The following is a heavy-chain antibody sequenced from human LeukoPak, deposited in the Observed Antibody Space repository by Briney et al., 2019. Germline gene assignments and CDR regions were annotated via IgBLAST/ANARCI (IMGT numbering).Heavy chain of an antibody. D-gene: IGHD6-13*01. CDR2: ISSSGSTI. V-gene: IGHV3-11*04. J-gene: IGHJ6*02. CDR1: GFTFSDYY. Sequence: GGSLRLSCAASGFTFSDYYMSWIRQAPGQGLEWVSFISSSGSTIYYADSVKGRFTISRDNAKNSLYLQMNSLRAEDTAVYYCARSYSSSWYEFYYYYGMDVWGQGTTVTVSS. CDR3: ARSYSSSWYEFYYYYGMDV.